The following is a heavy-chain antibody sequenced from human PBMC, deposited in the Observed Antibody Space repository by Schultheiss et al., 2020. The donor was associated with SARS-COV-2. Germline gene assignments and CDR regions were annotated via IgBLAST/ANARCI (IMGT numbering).Heavy chain of an antibody. V-gene: IGHV3-30*06. CDR2: ISYDGSNK. CDR1: GFTFSSYG. J-gene: IGHJ4*02. Sequence: GESLKISCAASGFTFSSYGMHWVRQAPGKGLEWVAVISYDGSNKYYADSVKGRFTISRDNSKNTLYLQMNSLRAEDTAVYYCARAQEGRLMITFGAVLGYWGQGTLVTVSS. CDR3: ARAQEGRLMITFGAVLGY. D-gene: IGHD3-16*01.